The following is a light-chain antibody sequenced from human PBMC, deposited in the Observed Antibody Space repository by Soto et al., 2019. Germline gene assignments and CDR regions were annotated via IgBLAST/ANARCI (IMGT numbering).Light chain of an antibody. V-gene: IGKV3-20*01. J-gene: IGKJ4*01. CDR2: DAS. CDR3: QQYGTSPPLT. Sequence: EIVLTQSPGTLSLSPGERATLSCRAIQSVSSNYLAWYQQKPGQAPRLLIYDASSRATGIPDRFSGTGSATDFTLTISRLEPEDFAVYYCQQYGTSPPLTFGGGTKVDIK. CDR1: QSVSSNY.